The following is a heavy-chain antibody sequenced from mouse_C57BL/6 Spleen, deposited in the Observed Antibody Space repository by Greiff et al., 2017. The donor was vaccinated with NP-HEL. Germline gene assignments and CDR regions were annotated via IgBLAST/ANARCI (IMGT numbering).Heavy chain of an antibody. CDR2: SRNKANDYTT. J-gene: IGHJ1*03. CDR1: GFTFSDFY. D-gene: IGHD4-1*01. CDR3: ARDASWDDWYFDV. V-gene: IGHV7-1*01. Sequence: EVNLVESGGGLVQSGRSLRLSCATSGFTFSDFYMEWVRQAPGKGLEWIAASRNKANDYTTEYSASVKGRFIVSRDTSQSILYLQMNALRAEDTAIYYCARDASWDDWYFDVWGTGTTVTVSS.